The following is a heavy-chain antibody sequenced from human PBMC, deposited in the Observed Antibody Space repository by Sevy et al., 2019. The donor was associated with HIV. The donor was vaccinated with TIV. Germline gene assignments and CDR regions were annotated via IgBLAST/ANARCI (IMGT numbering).Heavy chain of an antibody. J-gene: IGHJ4*02. CDR2: ISSSGTTI. D-gene: IGHD2-2*01. Sequence: GGSLRLSCAASGFTFSSYEMNWVRQAPGKGLQWVSYISSSGTTIYYVDSVKGRFTISRDNAKNALFLEMNSLRADDTAVYYCVGIVTAGRDYWGQGTLVTVSS. V-gene: IGHV3-48*03. CDR3: VGIVTAGRDY. CDR1: GFTFSSYE.